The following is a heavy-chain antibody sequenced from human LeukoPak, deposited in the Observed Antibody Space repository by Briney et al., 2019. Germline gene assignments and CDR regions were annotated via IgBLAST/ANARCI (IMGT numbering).Heavy chain of an antibody. J-gene: IGHJ4*02. V-gene: IGHV1-46*01. D-gene: IGHD6-19*01. CDR1: GYTLSTYY. CDR3: ARGGVVSRGQWLCADY. Sequence: ASVKVSCKASGYTLSTYYMHWVRQAPGQGLEWMGIINPSDDNRIYAQKFQGRVTMTWDTSTSTVYMELSSLTSDDTAVYYRARGGVVSRGQWLCADYWGQGALVTVSS. CDR2: INPSDDNR.